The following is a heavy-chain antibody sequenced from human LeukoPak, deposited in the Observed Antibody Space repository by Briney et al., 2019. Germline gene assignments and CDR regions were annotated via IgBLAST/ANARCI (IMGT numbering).Heavy chain of an antibody. CDR3: ARSYGDYDWYFDL. CDR2: ISSSGSTI. D-gene: IGHD4-17*01. CDR1: GFTFSSYE. V-gene: IGHV3-48*03. Sequence: GGSLRLSCAASGFTFSSYEMNWVRQAPGKGLEWVSYISSSGSTIYYADSVKGRLTISRDNAKNSLYLQMNSLRAEDTAVYYCARSYGDYDWYFDLWGRGTLVTVSS. J-gene: IGHJ2*01.